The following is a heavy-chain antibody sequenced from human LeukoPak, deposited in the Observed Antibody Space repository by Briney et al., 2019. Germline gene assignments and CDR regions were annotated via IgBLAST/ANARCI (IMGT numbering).Heavy chain of an antibody. Sequence: GGSLRLSCAASGFTFSSYSMNWVRQAPGKGLEWVSYISSSSSTIYYADSVKGRFTISRDNAKNSLYLQMNSLRAEDTAVYYCAREVVVRYFDYFDYWDQGTLVTVSS. CDR2: ISSSSSTI. J-gene: IGHJ4*02. CDR3: AREVVVRYFDYFDY. CDR1: GFTFSSYS. V-gene: IGHV3-48*01. D-gene: IGHD3-9*01.